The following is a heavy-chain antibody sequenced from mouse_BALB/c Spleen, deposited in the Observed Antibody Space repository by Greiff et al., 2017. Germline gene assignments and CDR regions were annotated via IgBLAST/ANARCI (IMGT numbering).Heavy chain of an antibody. D-gene: IGHD1-1*01. CDR3: ARWVEVQYYFDY. V-gene: IGHV3-2*02. J-gene: IGHJ2*01. CDR2: ISYSGST. CDR1: GYSITSDYA. Sequence: EVKLMESGPGLVKPSQSLSLTCTVTGYSITSDYAWNWIRQFPGNKLEWMGYISYSGSTSYNPSLKSRISITRDTSKNQFFLQLNSVTTEDTATYYCARWVEVQYYFDYWGQGTTLTVSS.